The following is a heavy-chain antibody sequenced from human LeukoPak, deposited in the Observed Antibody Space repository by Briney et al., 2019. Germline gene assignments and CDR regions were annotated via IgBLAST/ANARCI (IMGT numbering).Heavy chain of an antibody. CDR1: VGTFSSYA. D-gene: IGHD5-18*01. J-gene: IGHJ4*02. CDR2: IVPIFGTA. V-gene: IGHV1-69*06. Sequence: SVKVSCKACVGTFSSYAISWVRQVPGQGLEWMGGIVPIFGTANYAQKFQGRVTITADKSTSTAYMELSSLRSEDTAVYYCARDGYSYGYPDYWGQGTLVTVSS. CDR3: ARDGYSYGYPDY.